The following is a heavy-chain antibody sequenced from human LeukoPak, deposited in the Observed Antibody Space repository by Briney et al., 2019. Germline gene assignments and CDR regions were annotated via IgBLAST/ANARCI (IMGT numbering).Heavy chain of an antibody. D-gene: IGHD2-15*01. CDR1: GGSLSSSSYY. CDR2: IYSSGTT. J-gene: IGHJ4*02. Sequence: PSETLSLTCTVSGGSLSSSSYYWGWIRQPPGKGLEWIGSIYSSGTTYYNPSLKSRVTISVDTAKNQFSLQLSSETAADTAVYYCARQRPNFTSWQAYYFDYWGQETLVTVSS. CDR3: ARQRPNFTSWQAYYFDY. V-gene: IGHV4-39*01.